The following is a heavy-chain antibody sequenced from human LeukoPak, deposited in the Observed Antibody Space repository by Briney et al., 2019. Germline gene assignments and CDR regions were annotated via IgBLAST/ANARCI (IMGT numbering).Heavy chain of an antibody. CDR3: ARHRSGWLQSSFDY. CDR2: ISYSGST. Sequence: SETLSLTCAVYGGSFSGYYWSWIRQPPGKGPEWIGFISYSGSTNYNPSLKSPVTISIDTSKNQVSLKLSSVTAADTAVYYCARHRSGWLQSSFDYWGQGTLVTVSS. CDR1: GGSFSGYY. D-gene: IGHD5-24*01. J-gene: IGHJ4*02. V-gene: IGHV4-59*08.